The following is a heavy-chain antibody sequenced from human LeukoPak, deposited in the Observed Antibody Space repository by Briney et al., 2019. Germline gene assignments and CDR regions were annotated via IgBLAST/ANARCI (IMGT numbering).Heavy chain of an antibody. CDR3: ATDNPERDTAMAAYGY. D-gene: IGHD5-18*01. J-gene: IGHJ4*02. Sequence: GASVKVSCKASGGTFSSYAISWVRQAPGKGLEWMGGFDPEDGETIYAQKFQGRVTMTEDTSTDTAYMELSSLRSEDTAVYYCATDNPERDTAMAAYGYWGQGTLVTVSS. V-gene: IGHV1-24*01. CDR1: GGTFSSYA. CDR2: FDPEDGET.